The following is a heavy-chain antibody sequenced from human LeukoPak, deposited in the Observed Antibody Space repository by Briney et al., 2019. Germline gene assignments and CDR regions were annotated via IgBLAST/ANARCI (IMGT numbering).Heavy chain of an antibody. V-gene: IGHV3-23*01. Sequence: GGSLRLSCATSGFSFSSYAMSWVRQAPGKGLEWVSDIAGSSVAAGRSSTYYADSVTGRFTISRDNSKNTLYLQMNSLRADDTAVYYCAKTSTITNFPWENWFDSWGQGTLVTVSS. CDR1: GFSFSSYA. CDR2: IAGSSVAAGRSST. D-gene: IGHD3-3*01. CDR3: AKTSTITNFPWENWFDS. J-gene: IGHJ5*01.